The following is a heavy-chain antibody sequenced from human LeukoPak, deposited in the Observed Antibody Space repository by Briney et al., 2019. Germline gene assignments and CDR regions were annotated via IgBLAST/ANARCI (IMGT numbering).Heavy chain of an antibody. CDR2: INPNSGGT. CDR1: GYTFTGYY. Sequence: ASVTVSCKASGYTFTGYYIHWVRQAPGQGLEWMGWINPNSGGTNYAQKFQGRVTITRDTSTSTAYMQLSRLRSDDTAAYYCARDVVVVPAAMLFDPWGEGTLVTVSS. CDR3: ARDVVVVPAAMLFDP. J-gene: IGHJ5*02. D-gene: IGHD2-2*01. V-gene: IGHV1-2*02.